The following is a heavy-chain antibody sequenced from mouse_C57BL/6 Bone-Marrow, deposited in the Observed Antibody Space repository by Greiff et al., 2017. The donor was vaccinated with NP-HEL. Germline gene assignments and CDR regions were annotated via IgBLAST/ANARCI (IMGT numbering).Heavy chain of an antibody. CDR3: ARGGTGTGY. CDR1: GYTFTSYW. V-gene: IGHV1-59*01. CDR2: IDPSDSYT. J-gene: IGHJ2*01. D-gene: IGHD4-1*01. Sequence: QVQLQQPGAELVRPGTSVKLSCKASGYTFTSYWMHWVKQRPGQGLEWIGVIDPSDSYTNYNQKFKGKATLTVDTSSSTAYMQLSSLTSEDAAVYYCARGGTGTGYWGQGTTLTGSS.